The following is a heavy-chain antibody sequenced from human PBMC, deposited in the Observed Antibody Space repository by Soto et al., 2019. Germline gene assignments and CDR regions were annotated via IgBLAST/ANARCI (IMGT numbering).Heavy chain of an antibody. V-gene: IGHV4-34*01. CDR2: IDGSGNT. D-gene: IGHD1-26*01. CDR1: SESLSGYF. J-gene: IGHJ4*02. Sequence: QVQLQQWGAGLLKPSETLSLTCAVNSESLSGYFLIWIRQSPGKGLEWIGEIDGSGNTNSRPSLRSRVAMSVDTSKNHFLLTLNSVSAADTAAYYCVGARGRLVGFDYWGQGTLVTVSS. CDR3: VGARGRLVGFDY.